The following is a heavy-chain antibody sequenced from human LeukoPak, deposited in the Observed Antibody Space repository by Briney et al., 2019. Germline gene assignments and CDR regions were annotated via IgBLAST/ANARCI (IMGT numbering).Heavy chain of an antibody. D-gene: IGHD3-9*01. J-gene: IGHJ4*02. Sequence: SETLSLTCTVSGGSISSYYWSWIRQPPGKGLEWIGYIYYSGSTNYNPSLKSRVTISVDTSKNQFSLNLNSVTAADTAVYYCARGHDILSAYFDYWGQGTLVTVSS. V-gene: IGHV4-59*08. CDR1: GGSISSYY. CDR3: ARGHDILSAYFDY. CDR2: IYYSGST.